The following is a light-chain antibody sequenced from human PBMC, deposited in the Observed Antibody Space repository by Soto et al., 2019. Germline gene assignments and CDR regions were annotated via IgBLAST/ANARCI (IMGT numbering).Light chain of an antibody. CDR1: SSNVGSYKL. CDR3: CSSGGSPTYV. CDR2: EVN. V-gene: IGLV2-23*02. J-gene: IGLJ1*01. Sequence: QSALTQPASVSGSPGQPITISCTGTSSNVGSYKLVSWYQQHPGKAPKLMIFEVNKRPSGVSNRFSGSKSGNTASLTISGLKVEDEADYYCCSSGGSPTYVFGTGTRSPS.